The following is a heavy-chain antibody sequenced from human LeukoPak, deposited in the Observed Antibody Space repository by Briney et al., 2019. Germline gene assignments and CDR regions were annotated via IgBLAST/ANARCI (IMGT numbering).Heavy chain of an antibody. V-gene: IGHV3-21*01. CDR3: ARDSIAAAGADDAFDI. CDR2: ITSSSSYI. Sequence: GGSLRLSCAASGFTFSRYSMNWVRQAPGKGLEWVSSITSSSSYIYYADSLKGRFTISRDNAKNSLYLQMNSLRAEDTAVYYCARDSIAAAGADDAFDIWGQGTMVTVSS. CDR1: GFTFSRYS. D-gene: IGHD6-13*01. J-gene: IGHJ3*02.